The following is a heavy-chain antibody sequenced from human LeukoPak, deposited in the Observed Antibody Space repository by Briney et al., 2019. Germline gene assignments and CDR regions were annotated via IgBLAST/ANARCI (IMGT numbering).Heavy chain of an antibody. CDR1: GFTFDDYG. Sequence: PGGSPEPPWSASGFTFDDYGLHRVRQAPGKGLEWVSLISWDGGSTYYADSVKGRFTISRDNAKNSLYLQMNSLRAEDTAVYYCARGYGDYVNYWGQGTLVTVSS. V-gene: IGHV3-43D*03. CDR3: ARGYGDYVNY. CDR2: ISWDGGST. D-gene: IGHD4-17*01. J-gene: IGHJ4*02.